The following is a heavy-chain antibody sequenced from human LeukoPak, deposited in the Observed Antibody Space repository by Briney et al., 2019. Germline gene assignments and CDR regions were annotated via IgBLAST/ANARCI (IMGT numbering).Heavy chain of an antibody. CDR2: IYYSGTT. Sequence: SETLSLTCTVSGGSIYSRSNYWAWIRQPPGKGLEWIGAIYYSGTTFYNPSLKSRVTISVDTSKNQFSLKLTSVTADTAVYYCARHGDRGDFLTYFDYWGQGILVTVSS. CDR3: ARHGDRGDFLTYFDY. CDR1: GGSIYSRSNY. D-gene: IGHD2/OR15-2a*01. V-gene: IGHV4-39*01. J-gene: IGHJ4*02.